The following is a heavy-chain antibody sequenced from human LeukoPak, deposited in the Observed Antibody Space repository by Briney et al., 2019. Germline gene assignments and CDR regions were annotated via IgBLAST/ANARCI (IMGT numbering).Heavy chain of an antibody. V-gene: IGHV3-7*01. Sequence: PGGSLRLSCATSGFTFSTSWMDWVRQAPGKGLEWVANIKPDGSVTTSVDSVKGRFTISRDNAKNSLYLQMNSLRVEDTAVYYCARDRGYRSFGYWGQGTLVTVSS. J-gene: IGHJ4*02. CDR1: GFTFSTSW. CDR2: IKPDGSVT. D-gene: IGHD6-19*01. CDR3: ARDRGYRSFGY.